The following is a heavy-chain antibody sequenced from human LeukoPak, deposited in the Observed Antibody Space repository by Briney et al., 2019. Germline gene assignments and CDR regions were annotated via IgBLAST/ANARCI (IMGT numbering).Heavy chain of an antibody. J-gene: IGHJ3*02. Sequence: SETLSLTCTVSGGSISSSSYYWDWIRQPPGKGLEWIGTICYSGTTYYNPSLKSRVTISVDTSRNQFSLKLSSVTATDTAVYYCARMIGDDAFDIWGQGTMVTVSS. CDR3: ARMIGDDAFDI. CDR2: ICYSGTT. CDR1: GGSISSSSYY. V-gene: IGHV4-39*01. D-gene: IGHD3-22*01.